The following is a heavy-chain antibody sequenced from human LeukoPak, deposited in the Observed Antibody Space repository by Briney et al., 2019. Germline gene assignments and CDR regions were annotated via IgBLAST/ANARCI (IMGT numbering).Heavy chain of an antibody. CDR2: INPNSGGT. V-gene: IGHV1-2*02. CDR3: ARGFKLGLQFSLGVGY. D-gene: IGHD5-24*01. J-gene: IGHJ4*02. Sequence: ASVKVSCEASGYTFTGYYMHWVRQAPGQGLEWMGWINPNSGGTNYAQKFQGRVTMTRDTSISTAYMELSRLRSDDTAVYYCARGFKLGLQFSLGVGYWGQGTLVTVSS. CDR1: GYTFTGYY.